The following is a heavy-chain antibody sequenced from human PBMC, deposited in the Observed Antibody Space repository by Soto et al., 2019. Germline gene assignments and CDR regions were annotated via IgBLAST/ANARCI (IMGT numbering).Heavy chain of an antibody. V-gene: IGHV3-23*01. J-gene: IGHJ4*02. CDR1: GFTFSSYT. Sequence: PXGCLRLACAASGFTFSSYTMSWVRQAPGKGLEWVSAISGSGSSTYYADSVKGRFTISRDNSKNTLYLQMSSLRAEDTAVYYCAKSRVVVVPAATTFDDWGQGTLVTVSS. CDR2: ISGSGSST. D-gene: IGHD2-2*01. CDR3: AKSRVVVVPAATTFDD.